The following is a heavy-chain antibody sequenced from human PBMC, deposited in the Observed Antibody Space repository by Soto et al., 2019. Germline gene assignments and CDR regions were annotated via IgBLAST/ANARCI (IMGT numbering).Heavy chain of an antibody. CDR3: ARGRLAYYYGSGSYYNDDY. D-gene: IGHD3-10*01. V-gene: IGHV4-34*01. CDR1: GGSFSGYY. J-gene: IGHJ4*02. Sequence: QVQLQQWGAGLLKPSETLSLTCAVYGGSFSGYYWSWIRQPPGKGLEWIGEINHSGSTNYNPSLKSRVTISVDTSKNQFSLKLSSVTAADTAVYYCARGRLAYYYGSGSYYNDDYWGQGTLVTVSS. CDR2: INHSGST.